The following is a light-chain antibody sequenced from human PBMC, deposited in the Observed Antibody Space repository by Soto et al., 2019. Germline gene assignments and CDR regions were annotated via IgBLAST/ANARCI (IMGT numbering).Light chain of an antibody. Sequence: VVMTQSPASLSVSPGERFTLSCRASQSISSNLAWYQYIVGQAPRLLIYSASTRATGIPARFSGSGSGTEFTLTISSLQSEDYAVYYCQQYNTWPPWTFAQGTKVGQGTKVDIK. CDR2: SAS. CDR3: QQYNTWPPWTFAQGTK. V-gene: IGKV3-15*01. J-gene: IGKJ1*01. CDR1: QSISSN.